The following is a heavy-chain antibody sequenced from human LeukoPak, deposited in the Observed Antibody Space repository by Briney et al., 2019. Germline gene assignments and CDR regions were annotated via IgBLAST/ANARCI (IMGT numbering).Heavy chain of an antibody. J-gene: IGHJ6*03. CDR3: ARRGLPDV. V-gene: IGHV3-7*01. CDR2: IKQDGSEK. D-gene: IGHD2-15*01. CDR1: GFTFSTYW. Sequence: GGSLRLSCAASGFTFSTYWMSWVRQAPGKGLEWVVNIKQDGSEKYYVDSVKGRFTISRDNAKYSLYLQMNNLRVEDTAVYYCARRGLPDVWGKGTTVTVSS.